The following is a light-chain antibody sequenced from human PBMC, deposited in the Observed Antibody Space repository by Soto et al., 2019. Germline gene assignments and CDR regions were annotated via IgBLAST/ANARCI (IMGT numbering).Light chain of an antibody. CDR2: DAS. J-gene: IGKJ4*01. V-gene: IGKV3-11*01. CDR1: QSVRSY. CDR3: QQRSNWPLLT. Sequence: EIVLTQSPATLSLSPGERATLSCRASQSVRSYLAWYRQKPGQAPRLPIYDASNRATGIPARFSGSGSGTDFTLTISSLEPEDFAVYYCQQRSNWPLLTFGGGTKVDI.